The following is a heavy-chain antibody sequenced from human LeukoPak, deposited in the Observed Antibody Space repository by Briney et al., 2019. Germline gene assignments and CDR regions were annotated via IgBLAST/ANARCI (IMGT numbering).Heavy chain of an antibody. J-gene: IGHJ5*01. D-gene: IGHD2-15*01. Sequence: PGGSLRLSCVASGFTFSHHSISWVRQAPGKGLEWVSAITASGGDTFYAESVEGRFSVSRDDSKSTVFLQMSSLTADDTGIYFCARRGLQGFCSVNSCHSFFDSWGRGTRVNVSS. CDR2: ITASGGDT. CDR3: ARRGLQGFCSVNSCHSFFDS. V-gene: IGHV3-23*01. CDR1: GFTFSHHS.